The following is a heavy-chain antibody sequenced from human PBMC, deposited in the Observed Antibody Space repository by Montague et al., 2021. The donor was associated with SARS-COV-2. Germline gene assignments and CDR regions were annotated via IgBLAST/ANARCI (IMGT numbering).Heavy chain of an antibody. D-gene: IGHD6-19*01. V-gene: IGHV4-39*01. J-gene: IGHJ3*02. CDR1: GGSINSSSYC. CDR2: IYYSGST. CDR3: ARQENSSGWFKPDAFDI. Sequence: SETRSLTCTVSGGSINSSSYCWGWIRQPPGKGLEWIGSIYYSGSTYYNPSLKSRVTISVDTSKNQFSLKLSSVTAADMAVYYCARQENSSGWFKPDAFDIWGQGTMVTVSS.